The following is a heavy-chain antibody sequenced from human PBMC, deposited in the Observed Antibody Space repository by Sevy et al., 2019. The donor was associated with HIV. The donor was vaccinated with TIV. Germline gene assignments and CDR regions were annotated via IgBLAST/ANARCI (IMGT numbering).Heavy chain of an antibody. CDR1: GFTFSDHY. V-gene: IGHV3-72*01. Sequence: GGSLRLSCAASGFTFSDHYMEWVRQAPGKGLEWVGGIRNKADSYTTEYAASVKGRFTISRDDSKNSLYLLMNSLKTEDTAVYYCATQAGIAAAGRVFDYWGQGTLVTVSS. CDR3: ATQAGIAAAGRVFDY. D-gene: IGHD6-13*01. J-gene: IGHJ4*02. CDR2: IRNKADSYTT.